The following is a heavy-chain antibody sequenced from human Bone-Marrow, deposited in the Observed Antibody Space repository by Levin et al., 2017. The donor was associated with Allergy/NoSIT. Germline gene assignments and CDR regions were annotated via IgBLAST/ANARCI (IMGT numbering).Heavy chain of an antibody. V-gene: IGHV4-59*02. Sequence: SETLSLTCTVSGGSVSGSYWSWVRQSPEKGLEWIGYILYTGSTTYNPSFKGRVTMSVDTSNNQFSLRLTSVTAADTALYFCAKTYYNWFDHWGQGLLVTITS. CDR2: ILYTGST. CDR1: GGSVSGSY. J-gene: IGHJ5*02. CDR3: AKTYYNWFDH. D-gene: IGHD3-10*01.